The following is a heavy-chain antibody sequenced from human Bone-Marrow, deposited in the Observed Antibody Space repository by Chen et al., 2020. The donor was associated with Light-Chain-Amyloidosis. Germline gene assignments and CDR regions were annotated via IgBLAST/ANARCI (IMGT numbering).Heavy chain of an antibody. CDR2: IYPDDSDA. V-gene: IGHV5-51*01. Sequence: EVQLEQSGPEVKKPGESLKLCCKGSGYTFPKYWIGCVSQMPGKGLEWMGVIYPDDSDARYSPSFEGQVTISADKSITTAYLQWRSLKASDTAMYYCARRRDGYNFDYWGQGTLVTVSS. CDR1: GYTFPKYW. J-gene: IGHJ4*02. CDR3: ARRRDGYNFDY. D-gene: IGHD5-12*01.